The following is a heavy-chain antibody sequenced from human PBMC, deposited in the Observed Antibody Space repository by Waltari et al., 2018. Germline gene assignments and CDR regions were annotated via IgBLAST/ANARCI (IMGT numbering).Heavy chain of an antibody. Sequence: QVQLQESGPGLVKPSQTLSLTCTVSGGSISSGSYYWSWIRQPAGKGLEWIGYIYTSGSTNYNPSLKSRVTISVDTSKNQCSLKLSSVTAADTAVYYCARVELGTLDYWGQGTLVTASS. J-gene: IGHJ4*02. D-gene: IGHD1-7*01. CDR2: IYTSGST. CDR3: ARVELGTLDY. CDR1: GGSISSGSYY. V-gene: IGHV4-61*09.